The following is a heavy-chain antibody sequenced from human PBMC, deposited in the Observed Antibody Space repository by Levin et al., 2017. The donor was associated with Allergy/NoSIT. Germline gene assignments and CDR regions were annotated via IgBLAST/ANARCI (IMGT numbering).Heavy chain of an antibody. Sequence: GGSLRLSCAASGFTFSSYCMSWVRQAPGKGLEWVANIKQDGSEKYYVDSVKGRFTISRDNAKNSLYLQMNSLRAGDTAVYFCARARYYGSGTYYAPSSYHGMDVWGQGTTVTVSS. CDR1: GFTFSSYC. CDR3: ARARYYGSGTYYAPSSYHGMDV. D-gene: IGHD3-10*01. CDR2: IKQDGSEK. J-gene: IGHJ6*02. V-gene: IGHV3-7*01.